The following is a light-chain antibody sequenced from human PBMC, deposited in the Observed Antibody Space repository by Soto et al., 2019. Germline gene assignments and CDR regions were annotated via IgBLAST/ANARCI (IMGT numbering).Light chain of an antibody. J-gene: IGLJ1*01. Sequence: SYELTQPPSVSVSPGQTARITCSGDILGDKYACWYQQKAGQSPVLVIHQDTKRPSGIPDRFSGSNSGTIATLTISGTQAMDEAVYYCQAWDSSTASYVFGSGTKLTVL. CDR2: QDT. CDR1: ILGDKY. V-gene: IGLV3-1*01. CDR3: QAWDSSTASYV.